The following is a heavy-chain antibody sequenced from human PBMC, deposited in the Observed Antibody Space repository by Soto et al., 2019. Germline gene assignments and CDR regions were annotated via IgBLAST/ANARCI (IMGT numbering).Heavy chain of an antibody. CDR1: GYTFTSYG. V-gene: IGHV1-3*01. Sequence: ASVKVSCKASGYTFTSYGISSVRQAPGQGLEWMGWINAGNGNTKYSQKFQGRVTITRDTSASTAYMELSSLRSEDTAVYYCARNNWNYSPNTRPQNWFDPWGQGTLVTVSS. CDR3: ARNNWNYSPNTRPQNWFDP. CDR2: INAGNGNT. J-gene: IGHJ5*02. D-gene: IGHD1-7*01.